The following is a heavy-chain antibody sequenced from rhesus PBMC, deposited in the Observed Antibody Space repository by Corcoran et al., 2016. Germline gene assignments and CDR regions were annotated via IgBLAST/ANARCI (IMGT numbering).Heavy chain of an antibody. CDR1: GYSFTSYW. CDR3: VKDLWTWSGFDY. Sequence: EVQLVQSGAEVNRPGESLKFSCKASGYSFTSYWITWVRQMPGKGLEWVGSVFPLKSYTKYNPSFAGHVIVSADKSISNTYLQWSSLTASDTATYYCVKDLWTWSGFDYWGRGVLVTVSS. J-gene: IGHJ4*01. D-gene: IGHD2-39*01. CDR2: VFPLKSYT. V-gene: IGHV5-43*02.